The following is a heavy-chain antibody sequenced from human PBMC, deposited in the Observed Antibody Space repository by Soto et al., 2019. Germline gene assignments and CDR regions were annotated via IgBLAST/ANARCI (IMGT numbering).Heavy chain of an antibody. CDR3: ARLYCSSTSCYYFDY. D-gene: IGHD2-2*01. Sequence: PSETLSLTCTVSGGSISSYYWSWIRQPAGKGLEWIGRIYTSGSTNYNPSLKSRVTMSVDTSKNQFSLKLSSVTAADTAVYYCARLYCSSTSCYYFDYWGQGTLVTVSS. V-gene: IGHV4-4*07. CDR1: GGSISSYY. J-gene: IGHJ4*02. CDR2: IYTSGST.